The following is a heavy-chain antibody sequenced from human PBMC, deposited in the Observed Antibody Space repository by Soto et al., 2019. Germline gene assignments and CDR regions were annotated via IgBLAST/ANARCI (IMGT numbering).Heavy chain of an antibody. CDR3: ARDAIAARPGWFDP. D-gene: IGHD6-6*01. CDR2: IYYDGSLK. J-gene: IGHJ5*02. CDR1: GFTFSSYG. Sequence: GGSLRLSCAASGFTFSSYGMHWVRQAPGKGLEWVAIIYYDGSLKYYSDSVKGRFTISRDNSKNTLYLLMNSLRADDTAVYYCARDAIAARPGWFDPWGQGTLVTVSS. V-gene: IGHV3-33*01.